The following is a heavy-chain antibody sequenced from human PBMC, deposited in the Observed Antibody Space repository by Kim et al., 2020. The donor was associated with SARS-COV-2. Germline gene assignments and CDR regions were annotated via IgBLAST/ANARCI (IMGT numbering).Heavy chain of an antibody. J-gene: IGHJ4*02. CDR3: ATEGGTSGRCGYFDS. CDR1: CSYI. CDR2: MSFVGFSK. Sequence: GGSLRLSCVTSCSYIIHWVRQAPGKGLEWVAAMSFVGFSKYFVDSVKGRFTISRDDSKNTVYLELNSLRDEDSAVYYCATEGGTSGRCGYFDSWGQGTLVTVSS. D-gene: IGHD2-15*01. V-gene: IGHV3-30-3*01.